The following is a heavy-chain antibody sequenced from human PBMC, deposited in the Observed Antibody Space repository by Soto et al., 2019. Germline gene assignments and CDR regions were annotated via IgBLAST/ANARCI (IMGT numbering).Heavy chain of an antibody. CDR2: IYYSGST. CDR3: ARLKYYYDSPPP. J-gene: IGHJ5*02. CDR1: GGSISSSSYY. V-gene: IGHV4-39*01. Sequence: QLQLQESGPGLVKPSETLSLTCTVSGGSISSSSYYWGWIRQPPGKGLEWIGSIYYSGSTYYNPSLKSRVTISVDTSKNQFSLKLSSVTAADTAVYYCARLKYYYDSPPPWGQGTLVTVSS. D-gene: IGHD3-22*01.